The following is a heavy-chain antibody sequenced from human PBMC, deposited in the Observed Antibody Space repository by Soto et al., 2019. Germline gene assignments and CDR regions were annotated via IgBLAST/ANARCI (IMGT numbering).Heavy chain of an antibody. V-gene: IGHV1-8*01. CDR2: MNPNSGNT. CDR1: GYTFTSYD. CDR3: AKGTVDYDRFDY. D-gene: IGHD4-17*01. J-gene: IGHJ4*02. Sequence: GASVKVSCKASGYTFTSYDINWVRQATGQGLEWMGWMNPNSGNTGYAQKLQGRVTMTRNTSISTVYMELSSLRAEDTAVYYCAKGTVDYDRFDYWGQGTLVTVSS.